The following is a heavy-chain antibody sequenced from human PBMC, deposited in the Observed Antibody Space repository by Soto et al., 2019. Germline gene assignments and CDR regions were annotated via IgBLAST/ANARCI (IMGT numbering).Heavy chain of an antibody. CDR3: ASYIVVVVAATNWFDP. D-gene: IGHD2-15*01. CDR1: GGSLSSSGYY. CDR2: IYYSGST. V-gene: IGHV4-39*01. J-gene: IGHJ5*02. Sequence: PSETLSLTCPVSGGSLSSSGYYWGWIRQPPGKGLEWIGSIYYSGSTYYNPSLKSRVTISVDTSKNQFCLKLSSVTAADTAVYYCASYIVVVVAATNWFDPSGQGTLVTVSS.